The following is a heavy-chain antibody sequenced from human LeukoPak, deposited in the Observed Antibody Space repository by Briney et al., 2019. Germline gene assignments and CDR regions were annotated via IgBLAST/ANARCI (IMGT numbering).Heavy chain of an antibody. CDR2: ISGSGGST. V-gene: IGHV3-23*01. Sequence: PGGSLRLSCAASGFTFSSYAMSWVRQAPGKGLEWVSAISGSGGSTYYADSVKGRFTISRDNSKNTLYLQMNSLRAEDTAVYYCAKGAYCGGDCDSAEYFQHWGQCTLVTVSS. D-gene: IGHD2-21*02. CDR1: GFTFSSYA. CDR3: AKGAYCGGDCDSAEYFQH. J-gene: IGHJ1*01.